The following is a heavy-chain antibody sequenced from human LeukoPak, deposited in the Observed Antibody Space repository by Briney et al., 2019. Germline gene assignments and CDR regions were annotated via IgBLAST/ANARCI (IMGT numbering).Heavy chain of an antibody. CDR3: ARARPYYYYMDV. CDR2: IYYSGST. V-gene: IGHV4-30-4*08. CDR1: GGSISSGDYY. J-gene: IGHJ6*03. Sequence: SETLSLTCTVSGGSISSGDYYWSWIRQPPGKGLEWIGYIYYSGSTYYNPSLKSRVTISVDTSKNQFSLKLSSVTAADTAVYYCARARPYYYYMDVWGKGTTVTVSS. D-gene: IGHD6-6*01.